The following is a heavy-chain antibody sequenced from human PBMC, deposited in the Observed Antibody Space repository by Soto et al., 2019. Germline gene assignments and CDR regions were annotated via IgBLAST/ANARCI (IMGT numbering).Heavy chain of an antibody. J-gene: IGHJ5*02. V-gene: IGHV3-11*06. D-gene: IGHD2-15*01. CDR3: VRGGGGGLFDP. CDR2: ISPGSRYP. Sequence: GGSLRLSCAGSGFTFGYSCMSWIRQAPGKGLEWLSYISPGSRYPAYADSVKGRFTISRDNAKRSLYLQMMSLTAEDTAIYYCVRGGGGGLFDPWGQGTMVTVSS. CDR1: GFTFGYSC.